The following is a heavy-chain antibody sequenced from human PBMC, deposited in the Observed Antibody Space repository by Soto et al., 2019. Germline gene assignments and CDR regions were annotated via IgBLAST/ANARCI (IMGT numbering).Heavy chain of an antibody. CDR2: ISGSGGST. CDR3: AKDDPYYDFWSGYYGMDV. CDR1: GFTFSSYA. Sequence: TGGSLRLSCAASGFTFSSYAMSWVRQAPGKGLEWVSAISGSGGSTYYADSVKGRFTISRDNSKNTLYLQMNSLRAEDTAVYYCAKDDPYYDFWSGYYGMDVWGQGTTVTVSS. D-gene: IGHD3-3*01. V-gene: IGHV3-23*01. J-gene: IGHJ6*02.